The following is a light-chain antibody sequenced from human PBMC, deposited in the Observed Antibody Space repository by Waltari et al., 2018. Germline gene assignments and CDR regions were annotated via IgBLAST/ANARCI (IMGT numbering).Light chain of an antibody. CDR3: HVWDGKTVM. CDR2: RDS. Sequence: SSVLPQAPSVSVAPGQTATVTCGGDNIGGRSVHWYQQRPGRAPVLVVYRDSDRPSGIPDRFSGSKSGNAATLTISRVEAGDEADYYCHVWDGKTVMFGGGTKLTVL. V-gene: IGLV3-21*02. J-gene: IGLJ3*02. CDR1: NIGGRS.